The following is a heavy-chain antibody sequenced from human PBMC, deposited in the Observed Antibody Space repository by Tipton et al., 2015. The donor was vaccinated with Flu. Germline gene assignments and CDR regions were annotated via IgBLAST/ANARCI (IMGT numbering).Heavy chain of an antibody. CDR1: GFTFSSYE. CDR3: ARDHPPSITVLGEITDYFGMAV. D-gene: IGHD3-3*01. V-gene: IGHV3-48*03. Sequence: AVSGFTFSSYEMNWVRQAPGKGLEWLSHISSSSSTINYADSVKGRFTISRDNAKNSLYLQMNSLRAEDTAVYYCARDHPPSITVLGEITDYFGMAVWGQGTTVTVSS. J-gene: IGHJ6*02. CDR2: ISSSSSTI.